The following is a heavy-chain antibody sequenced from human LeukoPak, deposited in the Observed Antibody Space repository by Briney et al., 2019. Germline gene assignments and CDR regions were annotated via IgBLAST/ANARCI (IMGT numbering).Heavy chain of an antibody. V-gene: IGHV4-34*01. CDR2: INHSGST. CDR1: VGSFSGYY. Sequence: SEALSLTCAVYVGSFSGYYWSWIRQPPGKGLEWIGEINHSGSTNYNPSLKSRVTISVDTSKNQFSLKLSSVTAADTALYYCAKALNYYYYYMDVWGEGTTVTVSS. CDR3: AKALNYYYYYMDV. J-gene: IGHJ6*03.